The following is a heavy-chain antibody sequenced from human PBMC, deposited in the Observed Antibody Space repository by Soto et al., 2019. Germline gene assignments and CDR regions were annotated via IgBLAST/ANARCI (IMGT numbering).Heavy chain of an antibody. V-gene: IGHV4-39*01. CDR3: ARQLATGGMDV. CDR2: IYYRGTT. CDR1: GGSISSSSYY. J-gene: IGHJ6*02. Sequence: QLQLQESGPGLVKPSETLSLTCTVSGGSISSSSYYWGWIRQPPGKGLEWIGSIYYRGTTHYNPSLRSRATISVDTSKNQFSLKLSSETAADTAVYYCARQLATGGMDVWGQGTTVTVSS. D-gene: IGHD2-15*01.